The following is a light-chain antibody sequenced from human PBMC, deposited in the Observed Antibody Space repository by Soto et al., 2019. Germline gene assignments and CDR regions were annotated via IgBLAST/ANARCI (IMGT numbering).Light chain of an antibody. CDR2: GVI. V-gene: IGLV2-14*01. Sequence: QSVLTQPASVSGSPGQSITISCTGTSSDIESYDFVSWYQQHPGKAPKLIIYGVINRPSGVSNRFSGSKSGSTASLTISGLQAEDEADYYCQSYDRSLSGSFFGTGTKSPS. CDR1: SSDIESYDF. CDR3: QSYDRSLSGSF. J-gene: IGLJ1*01.